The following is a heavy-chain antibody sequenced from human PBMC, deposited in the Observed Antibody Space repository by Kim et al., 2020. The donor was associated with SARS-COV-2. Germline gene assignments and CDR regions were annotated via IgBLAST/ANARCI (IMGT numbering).Heavy chain of an antibody. CDR3: ARDDGFWSIDY. D-gene: IGHD2-8*02. V-gene: IGHV3-7*01. J-gene: IGHJ4*02. CDR2: IKPDGSLR. CDR1: GFTISSYW. Sequence: GGSLRLSCAASGFTISSYWMAWLRQFPGKGLEWVANIKPDGSLRFYVDSVEGRFTVSRDNAKNSVFLQMNGLRPEDTAVYYCARDDGFWSIDYWGQGILVTVSS.